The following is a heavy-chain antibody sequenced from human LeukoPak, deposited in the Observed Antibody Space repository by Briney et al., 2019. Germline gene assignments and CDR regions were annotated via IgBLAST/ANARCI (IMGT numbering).Heavy chain of an antibody. CDR2: INHSGST. CDR1: GGSFSGYY. D-gene: IGHD3-22*01. V-gene: IGHV4-34*01. Sequence: SETLSLTCAVYGGSFSGYYWSWIRQPPGKGLEWIGEINHSGSTNYNPSLKSRVTISVDTSKNQFSLKLSSVTAADTAVYYCARGHRDYYDSSGLGMDVWGQGTTVTVSS. J-gene: IGHJ6*02. CDR3: ARGHRDYYDSSGLGMDV.